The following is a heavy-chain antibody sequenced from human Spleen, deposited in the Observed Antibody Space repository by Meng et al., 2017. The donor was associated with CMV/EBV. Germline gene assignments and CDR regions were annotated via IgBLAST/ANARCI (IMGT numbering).Heavy chain of an antibody. D-gene: IGHD3-10*01. CDR1: GGSFSGYY. Sequence: LPCAVYGGSFSGYYWSWIRQPPGKGLEWIGEITHSGSTNYNPSLKSRVALSVDTSKNQFSLRLTSVTAADTAVYYCARRGLGRPDYWGQGTLVTVSS. V-gene: IGHV4-34*01. CDR2: ITHSGST. CDR3: ARRGLGRPDY. J-gene: IGHJ4*02.